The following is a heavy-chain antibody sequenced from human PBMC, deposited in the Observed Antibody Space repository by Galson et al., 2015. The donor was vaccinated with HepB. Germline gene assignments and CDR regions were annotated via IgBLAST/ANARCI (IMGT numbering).Heavy chain of an antibody. D-gene: IGHD3-22*01. Sequence: PALVKPTQTLTLTCTFSGFSLSTSGVGVGWIRQPPGKALEWLALIYWNDDKRYSPSLKSRLTITKDTSKNQVVLTMTNMDPVDTATYYCAQLDYYDSSGYPNQYFDYWGQGTLVTVSS. CDR1: GFSLSTSGVG. CDR2: IYWNDDK. V-gene: IGHV2-5*01. J-gene: IGHJ4*02. CDR3: AQLDYYDSSGYPNQYFDY.